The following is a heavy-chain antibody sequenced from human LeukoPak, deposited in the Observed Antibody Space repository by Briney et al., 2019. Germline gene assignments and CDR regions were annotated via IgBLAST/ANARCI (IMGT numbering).Heavy chain of an antibody. CDR1: GFTFSSYE. J-gene: IGHJ4*02. D-gene: IGHD5/OR15-5a*01. CDR3: AKETLCSTVTFNY. V-gene: IGHV3-48*03. CDR2: ISSSGSTI. Sequence: LRLSCAASGFTFSSYEMNWVRQAPGKELEGVSYISSSGSTIYYADSVKGRFTISRDKDKNSLYLQMNRQRAEDTAVYYCAKETLCSTVTFNYWGQGTLVTVSS.